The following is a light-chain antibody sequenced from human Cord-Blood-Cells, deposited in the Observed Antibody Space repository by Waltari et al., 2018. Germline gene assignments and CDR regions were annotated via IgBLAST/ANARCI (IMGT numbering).Light chain of an antibody. V-gene: IGLV2-14*01. CDR2: DVS. CDR3: SSYTSSSTRKV. J-gene: IGLJ1*01. Sequence: QSALTQPASVSESPGQSITISCTGTSSDVGGYNYVSWYQQHPGKAPKLMIYDVSNRPSGCSNRFSGAKSGNTASLTISGLQAEDEADYYCSSYTSSSTRKVCGTGTKVTVL. CDR1: SSDVGGYNY.